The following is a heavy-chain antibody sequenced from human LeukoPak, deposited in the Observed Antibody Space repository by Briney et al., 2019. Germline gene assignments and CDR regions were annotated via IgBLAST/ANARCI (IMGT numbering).Heavy chain of an antibody. CDR1: GFTFSSYG. CDR2: IWYDGSNK. J-gene: IGHJ6*04. V-gene: IGHV3-33*01. CDR3: ARWGFGGVIVPFSMDV. Sequence: GGSLRLSCAASGFTFSSYGMHWVRQAPGKGLERVAAIWYDGSNKYYADSVKGRFTISRDNSKNTLYLQMNSLRAEDTAVYYCARWGFGGVIVPFSMDVWGKGTTVTVSS. D-gene: IGHD3-16*02.